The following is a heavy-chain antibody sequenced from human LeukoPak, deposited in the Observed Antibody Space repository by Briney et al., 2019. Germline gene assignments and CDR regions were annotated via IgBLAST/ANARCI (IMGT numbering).Heavy chain of an antibody. CDR3: ARDSSGYYYGY. J-gene: IGHJ4*02. CDR1: GFSVSSHY. Sequence: GGSLRLSCAASGFSVSSHYMSWVRQAPGKGLEWLSLIYSDDVTYYADSVKGRFTFSRDNSKNTLYLQMNSLRAEDTAVYYCARDSSGYYYGYWGQGSLVTVSS. D-gene: IGHD3-22*01. CDR2: IYSDDVT. V-gene: IGHV3-53*01.